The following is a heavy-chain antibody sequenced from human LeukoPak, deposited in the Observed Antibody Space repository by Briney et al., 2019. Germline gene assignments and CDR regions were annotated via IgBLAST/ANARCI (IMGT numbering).Heavy chain of an antibody. V-gene: IGHV3-23*01. CDR1: GLTFHNYG. J-gene: IGHJ6*03. CDR2: ISGSGGGT. D-gene: IGHD1-26*01. CDR3: AKWDENYYYVDV. Sequence: PGGSLRLSCVASGLTFHNYGMNWVRQVPGKGLEWVSHISGSGGGTHYANSVKGRFIVSRDNSRNTLFLQMNDLRVEDTALYFCAKWDENYYYVDVWGKGTTVTVSS.